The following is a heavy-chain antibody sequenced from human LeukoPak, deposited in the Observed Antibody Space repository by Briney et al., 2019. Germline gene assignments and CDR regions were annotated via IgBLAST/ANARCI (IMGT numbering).Heavy chain of an antibody. CDR2: IYYSGST. CDR1: GGSISSYY. Sequence: PSETLSLTCTVSGGSISSYYWSWIRQPPGKGLEWIGYIYYSGSTNYNPSLKSRVTISVDTSKNQFSLKLSSVTAADTAVYYCARGAVDRNFDYWGQGTLVTVSS. D-gene: IGHD6-19*01. V-gene: IGHV4-59*12. CDR3: ARGAVDRNFDY. J-gene: IGHJ4*02.